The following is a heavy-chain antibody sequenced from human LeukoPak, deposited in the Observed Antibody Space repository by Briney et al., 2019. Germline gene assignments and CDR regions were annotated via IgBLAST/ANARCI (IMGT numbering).Heavy chain of an antibody. V-gene: IGHV3-7*01. D-gene: IGHD6-19*01. CDR2: IKQDGSEK. CDR3: ARDYSSGWPYFDY. J-gene: IGHJ4*02. CDR1: GFTFSSYW. Sequence: GGSLRLSCAASGFTFSSYWMSWVRQAPGKGLEWVANIKQDGSEKYYVDSVKGRFTISRDNAKNSLYLQMNSRRAEDTAVYYCARDYSSGWPYFDYWGQGTLVTVSS.